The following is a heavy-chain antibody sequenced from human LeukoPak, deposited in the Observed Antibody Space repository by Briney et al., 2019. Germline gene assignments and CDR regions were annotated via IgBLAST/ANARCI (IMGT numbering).Heavy chain of an antibody. V-gene: IGHV3-9*01. D-gene: IGHD6-6*01. CDR2: ISWNSGSI. J-gene: IGHJ4*02. CDR1: GFTFDDYA. CDR3: AKHQQLGHFDY. Sequence: GGSLRLSCAASGFTFDDYAMHWVRQAPGKGLEWVSGISWNSGSIGYADSVKGRFTISRDNAKNSLYLQMNSLRAEDTALYYCAKHQQLGHFDYWGQGTLVTVSS.